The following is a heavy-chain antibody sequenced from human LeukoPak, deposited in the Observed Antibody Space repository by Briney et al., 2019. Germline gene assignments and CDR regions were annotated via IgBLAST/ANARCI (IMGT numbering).Heavy chain of an antibody. Sequence: SETLSLTCTVSGDSMSNYYWNWIRQPPGKELQWIAYIYYSGTTNYDPSLKSRVTISVDTSKNQFSLKLSSVTAADTAVYYCAREGYYGSGIAFDIWGQGTMVTVSS. V-gene: IGHV4-59*01. J-gene: IGHJ3*02. CDR2: IYYSGTT. D-gene: IGHD3-10*01. CDR3: AREGYYGSGIAFDI. CDR1: GDSMSNYY.